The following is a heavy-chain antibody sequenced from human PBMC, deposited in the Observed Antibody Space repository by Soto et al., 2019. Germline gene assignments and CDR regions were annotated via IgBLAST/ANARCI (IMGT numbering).Heavy chain of an antibody. CDR1: GDSVSSNSAA. J-gene: IGHJ6*02. CDR2: TYYRSKWFT. V-gene: IGHV6-1*01. Sequence: PSQTLSLTCAISGDSVSSNSAAWNWIRQSPSRGLEWLGRTYYRSKWFTGYAVSVQGRIRINADTSKNQLSLQLNSVTHEDTAVYYCARVQYSSGCYSDYYYYYGMSVWGQGSTVIVSS. D-gene: IGHD6-19*01. CDR3: ARVQYSSGCYSDYYYYYGMSV.